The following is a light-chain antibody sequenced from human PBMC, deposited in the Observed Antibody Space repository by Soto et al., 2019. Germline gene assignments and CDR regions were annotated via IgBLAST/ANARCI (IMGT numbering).Light chain of an antibody. J-gene: IGLJ1*01. V-gene: IGLV2-14*01. CDR2: DVS. CDR1: SSDVGGYDY. CDR3: SSFTSSTTRV. Sequence: QSVLTKPASVSGSPGQSITISCTGSSSDVGGYDYVSWYQQYPGKAPKLMIYDVSNRPSGVSNRFSGSKSGNTASLTISGLQADDEADYYCSSFTSSTTRVFGTGTKVTVL.